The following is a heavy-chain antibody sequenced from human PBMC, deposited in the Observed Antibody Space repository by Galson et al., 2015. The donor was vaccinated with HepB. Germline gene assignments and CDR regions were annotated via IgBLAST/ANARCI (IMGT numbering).Heavy chain of an antibody. CDR3: ARDSHDSSSWYSYYFDY. Sequence: SLRLSCAASGFTFSSYAMHWVRQAPGKGLEWVAVISYDGSNKYYADSVKGRVTISRDNSKNTLYLQMNSLRAEDTAVYYCARDSHDSSSWYSYYFDYWGQGTLVTVSS. D-gene: IGHD6-13*01. J-gene: IGHJ4*02. CDR1: GFTFSSYA. V-gene: IGHV3-30-3*01. CDR2: ISYDGSNK.